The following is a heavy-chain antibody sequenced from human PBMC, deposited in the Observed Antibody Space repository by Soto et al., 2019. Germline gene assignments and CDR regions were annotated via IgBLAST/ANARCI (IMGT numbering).Heavy chain of an antibody. CDR3: ARDLRKFYFFDS. Sequence: HPGGSLRLSCAASGFTFSSYAMHWVRQAPGKGLEWVAVISYDGSNKYYADSVKGRFTISRDNSKNTLYLQMNSLRAEDTAVYYCARDLRKFYFFDSWAQGTLVTVSS. V-gene: IGHV3-30-3*01. CDR1: GFTFSSYA. J-gene: IGHJ4*02. CDR2: ISYDGSNK. D-gene: IGHD4-17*01.